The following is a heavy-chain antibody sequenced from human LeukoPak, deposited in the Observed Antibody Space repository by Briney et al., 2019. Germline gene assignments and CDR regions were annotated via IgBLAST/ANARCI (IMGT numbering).Heavy chain of an antibody. D-gene: IGHD6-19*01. CDR3: VRRVAGTFYFDK. J-gene: IGHJ4*02. CDR1: GESIKSTSNY. CDR2: IYYSTNT. V-gene: IGHV4-39*01. Sequence: SETLSLTCSVSGESIKSTSNYWAWVRQPPGKGLEWIGHIYYSTNTYYNSSLKSRVTISDDTSKNQVSLSLRSVTAADTALYFCVRRVAGTFYFDKRGEGSLVSVSS.